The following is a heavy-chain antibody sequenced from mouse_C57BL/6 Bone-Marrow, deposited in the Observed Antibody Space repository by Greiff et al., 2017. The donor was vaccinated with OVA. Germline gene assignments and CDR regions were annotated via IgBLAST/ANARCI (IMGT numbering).Heavy chain of an antibody. CDR3: ARWVYYGPSMDY. CDR1: GYTFTSYW. D-gene: IGHD1-1*01. J-gene: IGHJ4*01. Sequence: VQLQQSGAELVKPGASVKMSCKASGYTFTSYWITWVKQRPGQGLEWIGDIYPGSGSTNYNEKFKSKATLTVDTSSSTAYMQLSSLTSEDSAVYYCARWVYYGPSMDYWGQGTSVTVSS. V-gene: IGHV1-55*01. CDR2: IYPGSGST.